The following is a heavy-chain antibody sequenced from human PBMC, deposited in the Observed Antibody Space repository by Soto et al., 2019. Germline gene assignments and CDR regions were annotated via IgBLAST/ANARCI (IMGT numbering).Heavy chain of an antibody. D-gene: IGHD6-19*01. Sequence: QVQLQESGPGLVKPSDTLSLTCAVSGYSITSSSNWWGWIRQPPGKGLEWIGYIYYIGRAYYNASLKSRVAMSVNTSKNQFSLKLNSVTAVDTAVYSCARISGDSSGWIDYWGQGTLVTVSS. J-gene: IGHJ4*02. CDR2: IYYIGRA. CDR3: ARISGDSSGWIDY. V-gene: IGHV4-28*01. CDR1: GYSITSSSNW.